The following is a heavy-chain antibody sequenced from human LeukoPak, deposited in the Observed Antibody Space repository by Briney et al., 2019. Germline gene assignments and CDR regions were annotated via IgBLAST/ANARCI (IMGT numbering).Heavy chain of an antibody. V-gene: IGHV4-30-4*01. CDR3: ARGQYYDSSGYYSYYYHGMDV. CDR2: IYYSGST. J-gene: IGHJ6*02. Sequence: SETLSLTCTVSGGSISSGDYYWSWIRQPPGKGLEWIGYIYYSGSTYYNPSLKSRVTISVDTSKNQFSLKLSSVTAADTAVYYCARGQYYDSSGYYSYYYHGMDVWGQGTTVTVSS. D-gene: IGHD3-22*01. CDR1: GGSISSGDYY.